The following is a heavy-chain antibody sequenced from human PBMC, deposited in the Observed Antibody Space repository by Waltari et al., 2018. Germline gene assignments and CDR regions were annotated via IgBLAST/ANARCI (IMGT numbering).Heavy chain of an antibody. D-gene: IGHD3-22*01. J-gene: IGHJ4*02. Sequence: EVQLVESGGGLVQPGGSLRLYCSASGFTFTGYAMPWVRQAPGKGLEYVSTISSNGGSIYYADSVKDRFTISRDNSKNTLYLQMSSLRAEDTAVYYCVKDNYYDGSGYYPTPGYWGQGTLVTVSS. CDR1: GFTFTGYA. CDR2: ISSNGGSI. V-gene: IGHV3-64D*06. CDR3: VKDNYYDGSGYYPTPGY.